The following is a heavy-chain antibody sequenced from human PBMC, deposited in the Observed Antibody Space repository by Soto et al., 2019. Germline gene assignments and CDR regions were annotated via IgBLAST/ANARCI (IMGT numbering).Heavy chain of an antibody. Sequence: PSETLSLTCTVSGGSISSSSYYWGWIRQPPGKGLEWIGYIYYSGSTNYNPSLKSRVTISVDTSKNQSSLKLSSVTAADTAVYYCARGVILEWYPNWFDPWGQGTLVTVSS. V-gene: IGHV4-61*05. J-gene: IGHJ5*02. CDR2: IYYSGST. CDR1: GGSISSSSYY. CDR3: ARGVILEWYPNWFDP. D-gene: IGHD3-3*01.